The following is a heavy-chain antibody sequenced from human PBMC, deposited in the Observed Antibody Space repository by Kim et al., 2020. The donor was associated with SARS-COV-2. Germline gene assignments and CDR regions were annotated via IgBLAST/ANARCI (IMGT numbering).Heavy chain of an antibody. CDR2: IYTSGST. CDR3: ARSSSSSAE. V-gene: IGHV4-61*02. Sequence: SETLSLTRTVSGGSISSGSYYWSWIRQPAGKGLEWIGRIYTSGSTNYNPSLKSRVTISVDTSKNQFSLKLSSVTAADTAVYYCARSSSSSAEWGQGTLVTVSS. J-gene: IGHJ4*02. CDR1: GGSISSGSYY. D-gene: IGHD6-6*01.